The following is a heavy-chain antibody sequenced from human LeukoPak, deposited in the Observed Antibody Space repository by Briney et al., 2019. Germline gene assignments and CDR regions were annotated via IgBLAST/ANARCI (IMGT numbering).Heavy chain of an antibody. Sequence: SETLSLTCTASGGSISTSTYYWGWIRQPPGKGLEWIGSISYSGSTYNNPSLKSRVTISVDTSKNQFSLKLSSVTAPDTAVYYCARRVYSGSYNWYFDLWGRGTLVTVSS. CDR2: ISYSGST. D-gene: IGHD1-26*01. J-gene: IGHJ2*01. V-gene: IGHV4-39*01. CDR3: ARRVYSGSYNWYFDL. CDR1: GGSISTSTYY.